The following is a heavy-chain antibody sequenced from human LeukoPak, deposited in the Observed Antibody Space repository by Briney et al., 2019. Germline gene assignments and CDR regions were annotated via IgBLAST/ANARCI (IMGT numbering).Heavy chain of an antibody. Sequence: ASVKVSCKASGYTFTSYDINWVRQATGQGLEWMGWMNPNSGNTGYAQKFQGRVTITRNTSISTAYMELSSLRSEDTAVYYCARGPYLGVVVVPACYYMDVWGKGTTVTVSS. CDR2: MNPNSGNT. D-gene: IGHD2-2*01. V-gene: IGHV1-8*03. J-gene: IGHJ6*03. CDR3: ARGPYLGVVVVPACYYMDV. CDR1: GYTFTSYD.